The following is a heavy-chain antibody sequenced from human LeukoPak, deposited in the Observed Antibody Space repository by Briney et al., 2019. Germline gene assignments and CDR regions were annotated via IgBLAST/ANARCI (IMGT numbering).Heavy chain of an antibody. CDR2: INPNSGGT. V-gene: IGHV1-2*06. CDR1: GYTFTGYY. Sequence: GASVKVSCKASGYTFTGYYVHWVRQAPGQGLEWMGRINPNSGGTNYAQKFQGRVTMTRDTSISTAYMELSRLRSDDTAVYYCARRLPTDAFDIWGQGTMVTVSS. CDR3: ARRLPTDAFDI. J-gene: IGHJ3*02. D-gene: IGHD6-25*01.